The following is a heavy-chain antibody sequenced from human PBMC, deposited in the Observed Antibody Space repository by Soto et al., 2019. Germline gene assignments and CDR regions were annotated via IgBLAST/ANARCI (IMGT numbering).Heavy chain of an antibody. CDR3: ARDLAAYYYDSSDALDAFDI. CDR2: ISSSSSYI. J-gene: IGHJ3*02. CDR1: GFTFSSYS. Sequence: GGSLRLSCAASGFTFSSYSMNWVRQAPGKGLEWVSSISSSSSYIYYADSVKGRFTISRDNAKNSLYLQMNSLRAEDTAVYYCARDLAAYYYDSSDALDAFDIWGQGTMVTVSS. D-gene: IGHD3-22*01. V-gene: IGHV3-21*01.